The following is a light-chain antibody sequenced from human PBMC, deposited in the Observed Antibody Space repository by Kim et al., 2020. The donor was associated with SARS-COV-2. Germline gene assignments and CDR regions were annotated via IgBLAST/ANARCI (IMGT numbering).Light chain of an antibody. CDR1: SSDVGGYNS. CDR2: DVS. CDR3: CSYAGSYTWV. Sequence: GQSVTISCTGTSSDVGGYNSVSWYQRHPGKAPKLMIYDVSKRPSGVPDRFSGSKSGNTASLTISGLQAEDEADYYCCSYAGSYTWVFGGGTQLTVL. J-gene: IGLJ3*02. V-gene: IGLV2-11*01.